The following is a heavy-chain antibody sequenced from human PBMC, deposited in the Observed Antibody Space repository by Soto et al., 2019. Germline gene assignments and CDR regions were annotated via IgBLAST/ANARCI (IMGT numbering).Heavy chain of an antibody. V-gene: IGHV4-31*03. Sequence: KTSETLSLTYTVSVGSIRSGGYYWSWIRQHPGKGLEWIGYIYYSGRTYYNPSLKSRVTISVDTSKNQFSLKLSSVTAADTAVYYCAREYYYDSSGYSLFDYWGQGTLVTVSS. CDR2: IYYSGRT. CDR1: VGSIRSGGYY. CDR3: AREYYYDSSGYSLFDY. J-gene: IGHJ4*02. D-gene: IGHD3-22*01.